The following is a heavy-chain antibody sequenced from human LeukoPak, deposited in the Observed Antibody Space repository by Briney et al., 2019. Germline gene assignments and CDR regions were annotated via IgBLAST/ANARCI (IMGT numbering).Heavy chain of an antibody. D-gene: IGHD4-17*01. CDR3: ASGQDGDYDD. CDR1: GCSIRSGSYY. Sequence: PSQTLSLTFTLPGCSIRSGSYYWSWIRQPAGKGLEWIWRIYTSGSTNYNPSLTSRVTISVDTSTNQFSLKLSSVIAADTAVNYCASGQDGDYDDWGKGTLVTVAS. CDR2: IYTSGST. V-gene: IGHV4-61*02. J-gene: IGHJ4*02.